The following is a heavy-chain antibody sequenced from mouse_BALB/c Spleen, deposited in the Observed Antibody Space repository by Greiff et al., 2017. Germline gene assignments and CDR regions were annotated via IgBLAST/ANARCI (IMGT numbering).Heavy chain of an antibody. CDR1: GFTFSSYT. CDR3: ARHGFPYAMDY. V-gene: IGHV5-12-2*01. CDR2: ISNGRGST. Sequence: DVMLVESGGGLVQPGGSLKLSCAASGFTFSSYTMSWVRQTPEKRLEWVAYISNGRGSTYYPDTVKGRFTISRDNAKNTLYLQMSSLKSEDTAMYYCARHGFPYAMDYWGQGTSVTVSS. J-gene: IGHJ4*01.